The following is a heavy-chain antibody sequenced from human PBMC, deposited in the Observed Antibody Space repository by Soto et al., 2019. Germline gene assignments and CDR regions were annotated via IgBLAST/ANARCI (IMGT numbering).Heavy chain of an antibody. D-gene: IGHD6-6*01. CDR3: ARYTRVGSSSVTSFDY. J-gene: IGHJ4*02. V-gene: IGHV4-59*11. CDR1: GGSISSHY. Sequence: SETLSLTCTVSGGSISSHYWSWIRQPPGQGLEWIGYIYYSGSTNYNPSLKSRVTISVDTSKNQFSLKLSSVTAADTAVYYCARYTRVGSSSVTSFDYWGQGTLVTVSS. CDR2: IYYSGST.